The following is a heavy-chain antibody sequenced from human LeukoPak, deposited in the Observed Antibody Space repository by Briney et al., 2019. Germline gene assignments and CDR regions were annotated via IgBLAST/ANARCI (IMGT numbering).Heavy chain of an antibody. D-gene: IGHD6-13*01. Sequence: SETLSLTCTVSGGSISSYYWSWIRQPPGKGLEWIGEINHSGSTNYNPSLKSRVTISVDTSKNQFSLKLSSVTAADTAVYYCARGRVAGGLYYYYYMDVWGKGTTVTVSS. CDR3: ARGRVAGGLYYYYYMDV. V-gene: IGHV4-34*01. CDR2: INHSGST. J-gene: IGHJ6*03. CDR1: GGSISSYY.